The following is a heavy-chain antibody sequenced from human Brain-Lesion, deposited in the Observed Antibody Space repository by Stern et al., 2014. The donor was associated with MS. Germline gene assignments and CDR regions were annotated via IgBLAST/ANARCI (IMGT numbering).Heavy chain of an antibody. CDR2: IYHSGST. CDR3: ARGSREVLLPRFYFDY. V-gene: IGHV4-31*03. D-gene: IGHD3-3*01. Sequence: VQLVESGPGLVKPSQTLSLTCTVSGGSISSGNYYWSWIHQHPGKGLEWIGSIYHSGSTYYNPPLKSRVTTSIDTSKNQFSLKLSSVTAADTAVYYCARGSREVLLPRFYFDYWGQGTLVTVSS. CDR1: GGSISSGNYY. J-gene: IGHJ4*02.